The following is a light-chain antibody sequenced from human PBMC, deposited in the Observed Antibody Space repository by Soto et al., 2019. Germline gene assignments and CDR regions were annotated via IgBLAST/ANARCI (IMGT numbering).Light chain of an antibody. Sequence: VLTQPPSVSGSPGQSVTISCTGTSTDFVSYNRVSWYQQPPDTAPKLMIYEVSKRPSGVPDRFSGSKSGNTASLTISGLQAADEADYYCSLYTSENAYVFGTGTKLTVL. CDR3: SLYTSENAYV. J-gene: IGLJ1*01. CDR1: STDFVSYNR. V-gene: IGLV2-18*01. CDR2: EVS.